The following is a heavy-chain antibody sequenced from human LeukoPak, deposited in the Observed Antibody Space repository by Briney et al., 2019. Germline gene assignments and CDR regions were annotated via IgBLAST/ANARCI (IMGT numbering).Heavy chain of an antibody. D-gene: IGHD2-2*01. CDR1: GYTFTSSD. V-gene: IGHV1-8*01. CDR2: MNPNSGNT. CDR3: ARVRGDIVVVPAAMRYGFDY. Sequence: ASLKVSCKAAGYTFTSSDIIWVRRAGGHGLEWMGWMNPNSGNTGYAQKFQGRVTMTRNTSISTAYMELSRLRSDDTAVYYCARVRGDIVVVPAAMRYGFDYWGQGTLVSVSS. J-gene: IGHJ4*02.